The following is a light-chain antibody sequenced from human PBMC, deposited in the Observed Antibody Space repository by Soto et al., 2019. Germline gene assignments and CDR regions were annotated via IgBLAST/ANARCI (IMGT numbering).Light chain of an antibody. V-gene: IGKV3-20*01. CDR3: QQYGSSPLT. Sequence: EIVLTQSPGTLSLSPGERATLFCRASQSVSGSFLAWYQQKPGQAPRLLMYGASSRATGIPDRFSGSGSGTDFTLTISRLETEDFAVYYCQQYGSSPLTFGGGTKVDIK. CDR1: QSVSGSF. CDR2: GAS. J-gene: IGKJ4*01.